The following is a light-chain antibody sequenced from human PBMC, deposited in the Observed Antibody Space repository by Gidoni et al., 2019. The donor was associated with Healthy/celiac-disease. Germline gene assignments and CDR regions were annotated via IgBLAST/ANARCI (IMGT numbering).Light chain of an antibody. J-gene: IGLJ3*02. CDR2: LQGSGSY. Sequence: QPVLTQSYSASASLGSSVKLTCTLSSGHSSYIIAWHQQQPGKAPRYLMKLQGSGSYNKGSGGPDRFSGPNSGADRYLTISNLQAEDEADYYCETWGSNLWVFGGGTKLTVL. CDR3: ETWGSNLWV. CDR1: SGHSSYI. V-gene: IGLV4-60*03.